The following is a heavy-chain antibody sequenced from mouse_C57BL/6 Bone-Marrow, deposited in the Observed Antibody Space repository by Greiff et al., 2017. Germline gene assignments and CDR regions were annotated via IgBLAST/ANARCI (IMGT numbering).Heavy chain of an antibody. V-gene: IGHV5-15*01. Sequence: DVMLVESGGGLVQPGGSLKLSCAASGFTFSDYGMAWVRQAPRKGPEWVAFISNLAYSIYYADTVTGRFTISRENAKNTLYLEMSSLRSEDTAMYYCAREIYYDYDSYFDYWGQGTTLTVSS. CDR1: GFTFSDYG. D-gene: IGHD2-4*01. J-gene: IGHJ2*01. CDR3: AREIYYDYDSYFDY. CDR2: ISNLAYSI.